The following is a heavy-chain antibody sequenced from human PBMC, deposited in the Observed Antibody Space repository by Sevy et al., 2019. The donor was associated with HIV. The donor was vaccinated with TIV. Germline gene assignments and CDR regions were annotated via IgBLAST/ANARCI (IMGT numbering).Heavy chain of an antibody. V-gene: IGHV5-51*01. CDR2: IYPGDSDT. D-gene: IGHD2-21*01. Sequence: GESLKISCKGSGYSFTSYWIGWVRQMPGKGLEGMGIIYPGDSDTRYSPSFQGQVTISADKSISTAHLQWRSLKASDSAMYYGARQSPLWGSLDYWGQRTMVTVSS. CDR1: GYSFTSYW. CDR3: ARQSPLWGSLDY. J-gene: IGHJ4*02.